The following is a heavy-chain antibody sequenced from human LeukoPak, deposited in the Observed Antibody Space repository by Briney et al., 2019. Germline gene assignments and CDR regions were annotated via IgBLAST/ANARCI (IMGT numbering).Heavy chain of an antibody. J-gene: IGHJ4*02. V-gene: IGHV1-2*02. CDR1: GYTFTSYD. D-gene: IGHD5-24*01. Sequence: ASVKVSCKASGYTFTSYDINWVRQATGQGLEWMGWINPNSGGTNYAQKFQGRVTMTRDTSISTAYMELSSPRSEDTAVYYCARGGRDGYNYDYWGQGTLVTVSS. CDR3: ARGGRDGYNYDY. CDR2: INPNSGGT.